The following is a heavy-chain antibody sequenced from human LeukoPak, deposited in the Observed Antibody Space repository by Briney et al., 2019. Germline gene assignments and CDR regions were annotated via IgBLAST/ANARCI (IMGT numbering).Heavy chain of an antibody. V-gene: IGHV3-30*18. Sequence: GGSLRLSCAASGFTFSSYGMHWVRQAPGKGLEWVAVISNDGGNKHHADSVRGRFTISRDNSKNTLYLQMNSLRPEDSAVYYCAKDTSSWYYRYFQHWGQGILVTVSS. CDR1: GFTFSSYG. CDR2: ISNDGGNK. D-gene: IGHD6-13*01. CDR3: AKDTSSWYYRYFQH. J-gene: IGHJ1*01.